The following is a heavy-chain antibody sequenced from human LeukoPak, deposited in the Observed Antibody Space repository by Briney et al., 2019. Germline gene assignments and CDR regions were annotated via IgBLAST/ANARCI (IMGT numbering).Heavy chain of an antibody. D-gene: IGHD3-3*01. CDR3: ARSFGGSDAMDV. Sequence: PGGSLRLPCAASGFTFSTYWMHWARQDPGKGLVWVSHINTGGMITDYADSVKGRFTISRDNAKNTLFLQMNNLSPEDTAVYYCARSFGGSDAMDVWGQGTTVTVSS. CDR1: GFTFSTYW. J-gene: IGHJ6*02. V-gene: IGHV3-74*01. CDR2: INTGGMIT.